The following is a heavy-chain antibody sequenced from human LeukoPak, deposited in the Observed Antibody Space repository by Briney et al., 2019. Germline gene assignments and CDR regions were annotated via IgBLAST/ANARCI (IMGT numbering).Heavy chain of an antibody. CDR1: GGSISSGGYY. Sequence: SETLSLTCTVSGGSISSGGYYWSWIRQHPGKGLEWIGYIYYSGSTNYNPSLKSRVTISVDTSKNQFSLKLSSVTAADTAVYYCARGYSYGKYNWFDPWGQGTLVTVSS. CDR3: ARGYSYGKYNWFDP. D-gene: IGHD5-18*01. V-gene: IGHV4-61*08. CDR2: IYYSGST. J-gene: IGHJ5*02.